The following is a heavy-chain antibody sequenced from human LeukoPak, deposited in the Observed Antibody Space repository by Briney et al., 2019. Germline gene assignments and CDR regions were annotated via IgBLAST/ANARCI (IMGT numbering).Heavy chain of an antibody. V-gene: IGHV3-30*04. J-gene: IGHJ4*02. CDR3: ARYTRAFEY. Sequence: PGRSLRLSCAASGFTFSSYAMHWVRQAPGKGLEWVAVISYDGSNKYYADSAKGRFTISRDNSKNTLYLQMNSLRAEDTAVYYCARYTRAFEYWGQGTLVTVSS. CDR1: GFTFSSYA. D-gene: IGHD1-26*01. CDR2: ISYDGSNK.